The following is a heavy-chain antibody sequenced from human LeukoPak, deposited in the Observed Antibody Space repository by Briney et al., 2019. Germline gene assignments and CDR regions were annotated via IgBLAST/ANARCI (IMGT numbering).Heavy chain of an antibody. CDR2: ISGSHIST. Sequence: QPGGSLRLSCAASGFTFSSHAMSWVRQAPGKGLEWVSSISGSHISTYYADSVKGRFTISRDNSKSTLYLQMNSLRAEDTAVYYCAKVLSLREFDWVLYIDGWGQGTLVTVSS. V-gene: IGHV3-23*01. J-gene: IGHJ4*02. CDR3: AKVLSLREFDWVLYIDG. D-gene: IGHD3-9*01. CDR1: GFTFSSHA.